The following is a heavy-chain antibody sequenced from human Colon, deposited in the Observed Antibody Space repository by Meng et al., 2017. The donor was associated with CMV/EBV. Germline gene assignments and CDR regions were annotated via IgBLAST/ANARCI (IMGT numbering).Heavy chain of an antibody. V-gene: IGHV1-69*01. CDR2: IIPIFGTP. Sequence: KTSGDPFKSNAISWLRQAPGQGLEWMGGIIPIFGTPKYAQKFQGSVTITADESTSKTYMELSSLTSDDTAVYYCARSPLPAALNWFDPWGQGTLVTVSS. J-gene: IGHJ5*02. CDR1: GDPFKSNA. CDR3: ARSPLPAALNWFDP. D-gene: IGHD2-2*01.